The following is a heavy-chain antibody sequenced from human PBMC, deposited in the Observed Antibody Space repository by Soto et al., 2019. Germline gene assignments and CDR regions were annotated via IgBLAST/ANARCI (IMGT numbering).Heavy chain of an antibody. CDR3: ARDGGRIAARPLHYYYYGMDV. CDR1: GFTFNNYA. J-gene: IGHJ6*02. V-gene: IGHV3-30-3*01. D-gene: IGHD6-6*01. Sequence: PGGSLRLSCAASGFTFNNYAMGWVRQAPGKGLEWVSVITYNGSNKYYVDSVKGRFTISRDNSKNTLYLQMNSLRAEDTAVYYCARDGGRIAARPLHYYYYGMDVWGQGTTVTVSS. CDR2: ITYNGSNK.